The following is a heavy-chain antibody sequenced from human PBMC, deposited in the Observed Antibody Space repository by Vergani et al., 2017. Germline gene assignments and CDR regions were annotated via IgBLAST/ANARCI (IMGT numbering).Heavy chain of an antibody. V-gene: IGHV5-51*01. Sequence: EVQLVQSGAEVKKPGESLKISCQISGYSFTNYWIGWVRQMPGKGLEWMGIIHPADSDTRYSQSFQGQVTISVDNSISTAYLQRSSLRASDSAMYYCARLXGRDSSGSKYFDYWGQGTLVTVSS. D-gene: IGHD3-22*01. CDR2: IHPADSDT. CDR1: GYSFTNYW. CDR3: ARLXGRDSSGSKYFDY. J-gene: IGHJ4*02.